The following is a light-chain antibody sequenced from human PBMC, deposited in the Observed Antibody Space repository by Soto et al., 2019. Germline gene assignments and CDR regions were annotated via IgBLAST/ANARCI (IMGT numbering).Light chain of an antibody. V-gene: IGLV6-57*01. J-gene: IGLJ3*02. Sequence: NFMLTQPHSASESPGKTVIISCTRSSGSIASNYVQSYQQRPGRSPTTVIYENNQRPPGVPDRFSGSIDSSSNSASLTISGLETEDEADYFCQSYDATNQVFGGGTKLTVL. CDR2: ENN. CDR3: QSYDATNQV. CDR1: SGSIASNY.